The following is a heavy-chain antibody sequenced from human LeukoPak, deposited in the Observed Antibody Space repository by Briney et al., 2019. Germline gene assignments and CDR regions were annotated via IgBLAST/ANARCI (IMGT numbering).Heavy chain of an antibody. CDR2: INPSGGST. CDR3: ATRIQLEAFDI. J-gene: IGHJ3*02. V-gene: IGHV1-46*01. CDR1: GYTFTSYY. Sequence: ASVKVSCKASGYTFTSYYMHWVRQAPGQGLEWMGIINPSGGSTSYAQKFQGRVTMTRDTSISTAYMELSRLRSDDTAVYYCATRIQLEAFDIWGQGTMVTVSS. D-gene: IGHD5-18*01.